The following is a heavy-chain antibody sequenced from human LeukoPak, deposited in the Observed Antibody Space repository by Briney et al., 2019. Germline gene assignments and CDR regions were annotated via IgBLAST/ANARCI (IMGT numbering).Heavy chain of an antibody. V-gene: IGHV4-59*12. D-gene: IGHD3-22*01. CDR2: IYYSGST. CDR3: ARTYYYDSSGYSVFDY. CDR1: GGSISSYY. Sequence: SETLSLTCTVSGGSISSYYWSWIRQPPGKGLEWIGYIYYSGSTNNNPSLKSRVTISVDTSKNQFSLKLSSVTAADTAVYYCARTYYYDSSGYSVFDYWGQGTLVTVSS. J-gene: IGHJ4*02.